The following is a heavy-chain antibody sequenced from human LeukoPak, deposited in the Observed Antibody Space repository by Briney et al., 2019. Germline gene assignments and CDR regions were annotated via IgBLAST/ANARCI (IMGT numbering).Heavy chain of an antibody. D-gene: IGHD3-10*01. CDR3: ARGNGFWAPLSY. CDR2: IIPIFGTA. J-gene: IGHJ4*02. Sequence: ASVKVSCKASGGTFSSYAISWVRQAPGQGLEWMGGIIPIFGTANYAQKFQGRVTMTTDTSTSTAYMELRSLRSDDTAVYYCARGNGFWAPLSYWGQGTLVTVSS. CDR1: GGTFSSYA. V-gene: IGHV1-69*05.